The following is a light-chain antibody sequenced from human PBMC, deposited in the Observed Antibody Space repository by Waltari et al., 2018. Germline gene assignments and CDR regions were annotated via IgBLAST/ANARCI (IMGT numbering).Light chain of an antibody. CDR2: ANT. CDR3: QSYDSSLSGRV. Sequence: QSVLTQPPSVSGAPGQRVIISCTGSSSNIGTGHDVHWYQQLPGTAPKLLISANTNRPSGVPDRFSASQSGTSASLAITGLQAEDEADYYCQSYDSSLSGRVFGGGTKLTVL. CDR1: SSNIGTGHD. V-gene: IGLV1-40*01. J-gene: IGLJ3*02.